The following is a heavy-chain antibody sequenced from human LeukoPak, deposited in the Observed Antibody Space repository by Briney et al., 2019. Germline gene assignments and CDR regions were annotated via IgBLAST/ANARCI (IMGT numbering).Heavy chain of an antibody. J-gene: IGHJ4*02. CDR3: AKDGALLRWPVYYFDY. Sequence: GGSLRLSCAASGFTVSSNYMSWVRQAPGKGLEGVSVIYSGGSTYYADSVKGRFTISRDNSKNTLYLQMNSLRAEDTAVYYCAKDGALLRWPVYYFDYWGQGTLVTVSS. D-gene: IGHD4-23*01. CDR1: GFTVSSNY. V-gene: IGHV3-53*01. CDR2: IYSGGST.